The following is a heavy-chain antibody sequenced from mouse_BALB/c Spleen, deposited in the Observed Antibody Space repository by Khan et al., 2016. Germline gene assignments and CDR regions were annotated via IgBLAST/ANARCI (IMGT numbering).Heavy chain of an antibody. CDR2: IHFSGST. CDR3: ARGEIYY. V-gene: IGHV3-1*02. Sequence: EVQLQESGPDLVKPSQSLSLTCTVSGYSITGGYSWHWIRQFPGNKLEWMAFIHFSGSTNYNQSLKSRISITRDTSQNQFFLQLNSVTTDATATSYCARGEIYYWGQGTTLTVSS. J-gene: IGHJ2*01. CDR1: GYSITGGYS.